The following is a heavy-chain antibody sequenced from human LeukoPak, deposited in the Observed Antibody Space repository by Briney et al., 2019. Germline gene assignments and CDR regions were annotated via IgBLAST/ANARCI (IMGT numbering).Heavy chain of an antibody. V-gene: IGHV1-8*01. CDR3: ARGRPVAGWQWLVPKKGFDY. CDR2: MNPNSGNT. Sequence: ASVKVSCKASGYTFTSYDINWVRQATGQGLEWMGWMNPNSGNTGYAQKFQGRVTMTRNTSISTAYMELSSLRSEDTAVYYCARGRPVAGWQWLVPKKGFDYWGQGTLVTVSS. CDR1: GYTFTSYD. J-gene: IGHJ4*02. D-gene: IGHD6-19*01.